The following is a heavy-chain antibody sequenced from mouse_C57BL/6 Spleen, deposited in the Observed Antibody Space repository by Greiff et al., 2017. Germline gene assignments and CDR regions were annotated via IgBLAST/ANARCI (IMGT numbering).Heavy chain of an antibody. V-gene: IGHV5-4*01. D-gene: IGHD2-1*01. CDR1: GFTFSSYA. CDR2: ISDGGSYT. Sequence: EVKVVESGGGLVKPGGSLKLSCAASGFTFSSYAMSWVRQTPEKRLEWVATISDGGSYTYYPDNVKGRFTISRDNAKNNLYLQMSHLKSEDTAMYYCAREGNYGGFDYWGQGTTLTVSS. J-gene: IGHJ2*01. CDR3: AREGNYGGFDY.